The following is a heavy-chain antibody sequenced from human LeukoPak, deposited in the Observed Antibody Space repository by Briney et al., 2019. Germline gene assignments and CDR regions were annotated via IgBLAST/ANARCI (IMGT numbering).Heavy chain of an antibody. V-gene: IGHV3-15*01. D-gene: IGHD3-10*01. Sequence: SGGSLRLSCAASGFTFNKAWMSWVRLAPGKGLEWVGRIKNKGDGGTTDYAAPVKGRFTVSRDDSKSTLYLQMNSLKTEGTAVYYCTTSGTPFEYWGQGTLVTVSS. CDR3: TTSGTPFEY. CDR2: IKNKGDGGTT. CDR1: GFTFNKAW. J-gene: IGHJ4*02.